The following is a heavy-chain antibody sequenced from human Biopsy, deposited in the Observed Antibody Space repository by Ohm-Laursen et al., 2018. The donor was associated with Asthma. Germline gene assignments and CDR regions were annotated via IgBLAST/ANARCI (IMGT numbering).Heavy chain of an antibody. J-gene: IGHJ1*01. CDR1: GGSIRSHD. V-gene: IGHV4-59*11. Sequence: TLSLTCTVSGGSIRSHDWTWIRLPPGKGLEWIGYVFYGGATNYNPSLKSRVTISVDTSKNQFFLRLSSVTAADTAVYYCARGVVYGGDSYAEYFQHWGQGTLVTVSS. CDR2: VFYGGAT. D-gene: IGHD4-23*01. CDR3: ARGVVYGGDSYAEYFQH.